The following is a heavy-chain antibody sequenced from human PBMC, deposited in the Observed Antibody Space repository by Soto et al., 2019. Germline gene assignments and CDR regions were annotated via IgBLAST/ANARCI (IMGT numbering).Heavy chain of an antibody. Sequence: EVSLIVSCAAAGFTVSGYTINWVRQAPGKGLECFSSISSSSSYIYYADSVKGRFTISRDNAKNPLYLQMNSLRAEDTAVHYCAPDHAGSSSSRYSRRYGMEVCGQRPTV. CDR2: ISSSSSYI. CDR1: GFTVSGYT. CDR3: APDHAGSSSSRYSRRYGMEV. J-gene: IGHJ6*01. V-gene: IGHV3-21*01. D-gene: IGHD6-13*01.